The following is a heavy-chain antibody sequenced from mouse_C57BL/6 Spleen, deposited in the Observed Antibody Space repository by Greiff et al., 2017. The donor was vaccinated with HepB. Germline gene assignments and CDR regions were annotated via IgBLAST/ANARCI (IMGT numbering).Heavy chain of an antibody. CDR3: TRTGFYDGYYGGFAY. CDR2: IDPETGGT. D-gene: IGHD2-3*01. CDR1: GYTFTDYE. Sequence: VQLQQSGAELVRPGASVTLSCKASGYTFTDYEMHWVKQTPVHGLEWIGAIDPETGGTAYNQKFKGKAILTADKSSSTAYMELRSLTSEDSAVYYCTRTGFYDGYYGGFAYWGQGTLVTVSA. V-gene: IGHV1-15*01. J-gene: IGHJ3*01.